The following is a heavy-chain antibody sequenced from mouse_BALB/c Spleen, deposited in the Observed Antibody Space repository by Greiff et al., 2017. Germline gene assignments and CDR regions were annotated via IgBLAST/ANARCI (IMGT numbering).Heavy chain of an antibody. CDR2: ISYSGST. D-gene: IGHD2-4*01. V-gene: IGHV3-2*02. CDR3: AREGAMITTTGLYAMDY. J-gene: IGHJ4*01. CDR1: GYSITSDYA. Sequence: VQLKQSGPGLVKPSQSLSLTCTVTGYSITSDYAWNWIRQFPGNKLEWMGYISYSGSTGYNPSLKSRISITRDTSKNQFFLQLNSVTTEDTATYYCAREGAMITTTGLYAMDYWGQGTSVTVSS.